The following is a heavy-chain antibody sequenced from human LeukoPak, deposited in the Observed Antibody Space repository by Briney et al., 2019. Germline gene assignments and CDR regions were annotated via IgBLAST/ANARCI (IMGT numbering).Heavy chain of an antibody. CDR1: GESISSPKW. CDR2: VYHSGSA. J-gene: IGHJ4*02. V-gene: IGHV4-4*02. CDR3: ARDLRGIVAPAR. Sequence: PSETLSLTCAVSGESISSPKWWSWVRQPPGKGLEWIGEVYHSGSANYNPSVNSRVTISVDKPKNQFSLKLTSATAADTAVYYCARDLRGIVAPARWGQGTLVSVSS. D-gene: IGHD2-15*01.